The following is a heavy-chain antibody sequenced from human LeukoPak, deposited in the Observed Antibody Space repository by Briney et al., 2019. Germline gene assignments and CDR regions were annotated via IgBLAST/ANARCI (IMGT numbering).Heavy chain of an antibody. CDR1: GFTFSSYS. Sequence: GGSLRLSCAASGFTFSSYSMNWVRQAPGKGLEWVSSISSSSSYIYYADSVKGRFTISRDNSKNTLFLQMNSLRAEDTAVYYCAKDGGLWVSAHWGDSWGRGTLVTVSS. D-gene: IGHD7-27*01. CDR3: AKDGGLWVSAHWGDS. J-gene: IGHJ4*02. V-gene: IGHV3-21*04. CDR2: ISSSSSYI.